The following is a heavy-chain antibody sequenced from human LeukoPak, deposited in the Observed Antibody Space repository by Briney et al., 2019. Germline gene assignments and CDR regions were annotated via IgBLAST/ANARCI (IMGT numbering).Heavy chain of an antibody. CDR3: ARVQRVFWSGYQHHFDY. Sequence: GGSLRLSCAASGFTFSSYGMHWVRQAPGKGLEWVAFIRYDGSNKYYADSVKGRFTISRDNSKNTLYLQMNSLRAEDTAVYYCARVQRVFWSGYQHHFDYWGQGTLVTVSS. CDR1: GFTFSSYG. J-gene: IGHJ4*02. V-gene: IGHV3-30*02. CDR2: IRYDGSNK. D-gene: IGHD3-3*01.